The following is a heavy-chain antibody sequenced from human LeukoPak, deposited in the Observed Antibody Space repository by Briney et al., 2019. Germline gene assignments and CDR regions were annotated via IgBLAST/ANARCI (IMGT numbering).Heavy chain of an antibody. D-gene: IGHD5-12*01. Sequence: QPGGSLRLSCAASGFSVGGYWMHWVRHGPGMRRVRVSRINSDGSSISYADSVKGRFSISRDNAKNTLYLQMNSLRAEDTAVYYCTRGASGYGNFDYWGQGTLVTVSS. CDR1: GFSVGGYW. V-gene: IGHV3-74*01. CDR3: TRGASGYGNFDY. CDR2: INSDGSSI. J-gene: IGHJ4*02.